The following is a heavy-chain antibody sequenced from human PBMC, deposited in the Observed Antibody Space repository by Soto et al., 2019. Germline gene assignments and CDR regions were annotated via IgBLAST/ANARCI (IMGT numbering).Heavy chain of an antibody. V-gene: IGHV1-2*04. CDR3: AREHQPWGLEGMDV. CDR1: GYTFTGYY. J-gene: IGHJ6*02. CDR2: INPNSGGT. D-gene: IGHD3-16*01. Sequence: QVQLVQSGAEVKKPGASVKVSCKASGYTFTGYYMHWVRQAPGQGLEWVGWINPNSGGTNYAQKFQGWVTMTRDTSISKAYMELSRLRSDDTAVYYCAREHQPWGLEGMDVWGQGTTVTVSS.